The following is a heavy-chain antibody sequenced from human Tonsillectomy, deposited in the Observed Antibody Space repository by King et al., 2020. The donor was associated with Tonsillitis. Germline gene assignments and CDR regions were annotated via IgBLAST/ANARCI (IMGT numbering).Heavy chain of an antibody. CDR2: IYPDDSDT. CDR3: ARSPAGTVDY. V-gene: IGHV5-51*01. Sequence: EVQLVESGAEVKKPGESLKISCTSSGYTFTNYWIAWVRQMPGKGLEWMGIIYPDDSDTKYSPSFQGQVTISTDKSINTAYLQWSSLKASDTAMYYCARSPAGTVDYWGQGTLVTVSS. D-gene: IGHD6-13*01. CDR1: GYTFTNYW. J-gene: IGHJ4*02.